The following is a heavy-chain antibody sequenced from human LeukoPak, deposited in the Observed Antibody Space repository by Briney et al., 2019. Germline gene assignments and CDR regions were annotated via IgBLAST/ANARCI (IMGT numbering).Heavy chain of an antibody. CDR3: AKGLVVNDNYFDN. CDR1: GFSLTTYA. CDR2: TGGSDDTT. Sequence: PGGPLRLSCAASGFSLTTYAMNWVRRVPGKGLEWVSSTGGSDDTTYYADSVKGRFTISSDYSRNTVSLQMNSLRAEDTAIYFCAKGLVVNDNYFDNWGQGTLVTVSS. J-gene: IGHJ4*02. D-gene: IGHD2-15*01. V-gene: IGHV3-23*01.